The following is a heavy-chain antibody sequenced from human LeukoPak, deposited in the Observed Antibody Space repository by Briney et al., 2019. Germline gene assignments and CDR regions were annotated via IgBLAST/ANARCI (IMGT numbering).Heavy chain of an antibody. V-gene: IGHV3-7*01. CDR1: GFTFSSYW. CDR2: IKQDGSGK. CDR3: ARDLSIVTYYDFWSGYAGFDY. D-gene: IGHD3-3*01. J-gene: IGHJ4*02. Sequence: PGGSLRLSCAASGFTFSSYWMSWVRQAPGKGLEWVANIKQDGSGKYYVDSVKGRFTISRGNAKNSLYLQMNSLRAEDTAVYYCARDLSIVTYYDFWSGYAGFDYWGQGTLVTVSS.